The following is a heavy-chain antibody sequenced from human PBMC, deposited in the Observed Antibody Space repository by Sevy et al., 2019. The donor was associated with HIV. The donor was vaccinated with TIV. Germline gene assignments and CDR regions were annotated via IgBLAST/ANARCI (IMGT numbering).Heavy chain of an antibody. D-gene: IGHD3-22*01. J-gene: IGHJ1*01. CDR2: IIPILGIA. V-gene: IGHV1-69*04. CDR3: ASDHDYYDSSNYYRPTEYFQH. Sequence: ASVKVSCKASGGTFSSYSISWVRQAPGQGLEWMGRIIPILGIANYAQKFQGRVTITADKSTSTAYMDLSSLRSEDTAVYYCASDHDYYDSSNYYRPTEYFQHWGQGTLVTVSS. CDR1: GGTFSSYS.